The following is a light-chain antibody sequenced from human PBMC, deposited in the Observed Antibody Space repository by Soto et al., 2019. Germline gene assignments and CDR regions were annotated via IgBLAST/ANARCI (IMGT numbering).Light chain of an antibody. CDR2: VAS. J-gene: IGKJ2*02. CDR3: HQYNNWPPGT. V-gene: IGKV3-15*01. CDR1: QSISSN. Sequence: EIVRTQSPATLSVSPGERATLSCRASQSISSNLAWYQQKPGQAPSLLLYVASTRATGIPARFSCSGSGTDFTLTISSLQSEDCAVYDCHQYNNWPPGTFGQGTKLEIK.